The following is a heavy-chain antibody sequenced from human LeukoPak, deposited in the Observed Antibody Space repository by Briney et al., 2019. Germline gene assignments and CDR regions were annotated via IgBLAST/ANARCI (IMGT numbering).Heavy chain of an antibody. CDR2: ISGDGGTT. CDR3: AKDIRATDPTDY. V-gene: IGHV3-43*02. Sequence: GGSLRLSCAASGFTFDDFAMHWVRQTPGKGLQWVSLISGDGGTTYYADSVKGRFTISRDNSKNSLYLQMNSRRTEHTALYYCAKDIRATDPTDYWGQGTLVTVSS. J-gene: IGHJ4*02. CDR1: GFTFDDFA.